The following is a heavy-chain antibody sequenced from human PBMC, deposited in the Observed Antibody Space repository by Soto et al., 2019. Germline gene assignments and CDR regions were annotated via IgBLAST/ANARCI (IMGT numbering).Heavy chain of an antibody. CDR2: ISSSNSYI. CDR1: GFNFADYY. CDR3: VRQYSSSSPFDY. D-gene: IGHD6-13*01. V-gene: IGHV3-21*01. J-gene: IGHJ4*02. Sequence: EVQLVESGGGLVKPGNFLTLSCAASGFNFADYYMNWVRQAPGKGLEWISSISSSNSYIHYSDSVKGRFTISRDNAENSLYLEMSNLRAEDTAVYFCVRQYSSSSPFDYWGQEALVTVSS.